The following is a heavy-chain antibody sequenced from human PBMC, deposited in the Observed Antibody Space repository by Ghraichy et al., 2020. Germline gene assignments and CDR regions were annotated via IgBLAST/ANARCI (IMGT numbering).Heavy chain of an antibody. J-gene: IGHJ5*02. CDR2: INHSGST. CDR3: ARRFRITMVRGVNYFDP. D-gene: IGHD3-10*01. V-gene: IGHV4-34*01. Sequence: SETLSLTCAVYGGSFSGYYWSWIRQPPGKGLEWIGEINHSGSTNYNPSLKSRVTISVDTPKNQFSLKLSSVTAADTAVYYCARRFRITMVRGVNYFDPWGQGTLVTVSS. CDR1: GGSFSGYY.